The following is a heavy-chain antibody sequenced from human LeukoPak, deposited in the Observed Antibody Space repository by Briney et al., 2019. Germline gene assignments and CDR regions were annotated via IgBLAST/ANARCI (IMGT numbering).Heavy chain of an antibody. J-gene: IGHJ4*02. D-gene: IGHD6-13*01. Sequence: PGGSLRLSCAASGFTFSSCGMHWVRQAPGKGLEWVAFIRYDGTNRYYADSVRGRFTISRDNSKNTLYLQMNSLRPEDTALYYCAQDWGYTSNWFPWCWGQGTLVTVSS. V-gene: IGHV3-30*02. CDR3: AQDWGYTSNWFPWC. CDR1: GFTFSSCG. CDR2: IRYDGTNR.